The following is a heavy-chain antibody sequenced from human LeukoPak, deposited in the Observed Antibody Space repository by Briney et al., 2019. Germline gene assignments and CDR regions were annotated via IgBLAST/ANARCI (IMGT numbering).Heavy chain of an antibody. CDR1: GGSFSGYY. J-gene: IGHJ3*02. V-gene: IGHV4-34*01. CDR3: ARDQTSKGDAFDI. Sequence: SETLSLTCAVYGGSFSGYYWSWIRQPPGKGLEWIGEINHSGSTNYNPSLKSRVTISVDTSKNQFSLKLSSVTAADTAVYYCARDQTSKGDAFDIWGQGTMVTASS. CDR2: INHSGST.